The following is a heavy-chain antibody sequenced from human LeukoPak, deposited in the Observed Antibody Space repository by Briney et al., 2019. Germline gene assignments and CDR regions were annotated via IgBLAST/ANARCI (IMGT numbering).Heavy chain of an antibody. Sequence: PSETLSLTCTVSGGSISSSYWSWIRQPPGKGLEWIGHIYNSGSDNYNPSLESRVTTSVDTSKSQFSLKLSSVTAADTAVYYCARDMVDRDMVKSLGWFDPWGQGTLVTVSS. V-gene: IGHV4-59*01. D-gene: IGHD5-18*01. J-gene: IGHJ5*02. CDR2: IYNSGSD. CDR1: GGSISSSY. CDR3: ARDMVDRDMVKSLGWFDP.